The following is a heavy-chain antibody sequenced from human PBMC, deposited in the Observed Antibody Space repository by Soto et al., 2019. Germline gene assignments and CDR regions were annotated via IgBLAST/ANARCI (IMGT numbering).Heavy chain of an antibody. CDR3: ASVPTGKFGVWNY. V-gene: IGHV3-74*01. CDR2: INTGGTTT. J-gene: IGHJ4*02. Sequence: EVQLVESGGGLVQPGGSLRLSCAASTFTFSSYWMHWVRQAPGQGLVWVSRINTGGTTTTYADSVKGRFTTSRDNAAYTLYLQMNSLRAEDTAVYYCASVPTGKFGVWNYGGQGNLVTVPS. CDR1: TFTFSSYW. D-gene: IGHD2-21*01.